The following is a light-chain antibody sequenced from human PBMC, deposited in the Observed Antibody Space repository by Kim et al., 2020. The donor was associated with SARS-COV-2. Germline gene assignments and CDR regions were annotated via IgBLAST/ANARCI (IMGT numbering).Light chain of an antibody. J-gene: IGLJ1*01. Sequence: PRQSVTISCTGTSSDVGGYNYVSWYQQHPGKAPKLMIYDVSKRPSGVPDRFSGSKSGNTASLTISGLQAEDEADYYCCSYAGSYVFGTGTKVTVL. CDR3: CSYAGSYV. CDR1: SSDVGGYNY. V-gene: IGLV2-11*01. CDR2: DVS.